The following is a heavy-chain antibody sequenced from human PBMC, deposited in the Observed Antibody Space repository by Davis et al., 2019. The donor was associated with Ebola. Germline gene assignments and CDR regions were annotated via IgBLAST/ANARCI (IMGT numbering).Heavy chain of an antibody. D-gene: IGHD6-13*01. V-gene: IGHV3-49*03. Sequence: GESLKISCTASGFTFGDYAMSWFRQAPGKGLEWVGFIRSKAYGGTTDYAASVKGKFTISRDDSKSIAYLQMNSLKTEDTAVYFCSREAPGTGLLAYWGQGTLVTVSS. CDR1: GFTFGDYA. CDR3: SREAPGTGLLAY. J-gene: IGHJ4*02. CDR2: IRSKAYGGTT.